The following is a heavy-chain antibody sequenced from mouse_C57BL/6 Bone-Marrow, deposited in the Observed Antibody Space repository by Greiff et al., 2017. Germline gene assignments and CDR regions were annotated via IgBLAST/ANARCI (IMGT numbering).Heavy chain of an antibody. Sequence: EVKLMESGGGLVKPGGSLKLSCAASGFTFSDYGMHWVRQAPEKGLEWVAYISSGSSTIYYADTVKGRFPISRDNAKNTLFLQMTSLRSEDTAMYYCARPDYWYFDVWGTGTTVTVSS. CDR2: ISSGSSTI. V-gene: IGHV5-17*01. J-gene: IGHJ1*03. CDR1: GFTFSDYG. CDR3: ARPDYWYFDV.